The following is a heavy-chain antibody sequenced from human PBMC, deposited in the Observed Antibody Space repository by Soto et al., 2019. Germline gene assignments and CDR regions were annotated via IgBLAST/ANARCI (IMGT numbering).Heavy chain of an antibody. V-gene: IGHV3-30*18. CDR3: AKISTSCCDY. D-gene: IGHD2-2*01. J-gene: IGHJ4*02. Sequence: QVQLVESGGGVVQPGRSLRLSCAASGFTFSSYGMHWVRQAPGKGLEWVAVISYDGSNKYYADSVKGRFTISRDNCKNSLYLYMNSLRAEDTVVYYFAKISTSCCDYWGQGTLVTGSS. CDR1: GFTFSSYG. CDR2: ISYDGSNK.